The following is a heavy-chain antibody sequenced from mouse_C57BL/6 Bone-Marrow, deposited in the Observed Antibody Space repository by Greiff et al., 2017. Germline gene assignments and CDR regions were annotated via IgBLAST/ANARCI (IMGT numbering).Heavy chain of an antibody. CDR2: ISSGSSTI. D-gene: IGHD2-3*01. CDR1: GFTFSDYG. CDR3: ARYPDGYYVDY. Sequence: EVQVVESGGGLVKPGGSLKLSCAASGFTFSDYGMHWVRQAPEKGLEWVAYISSGSSTIYYADTVKGRFTISRDNAKNTLFLQMTSLRSEDTAMYYCARYPDGYYVDYWGQGTTLTVSS. V-gene: IGHV5-17*01. J-gene: IGHJ2*01.